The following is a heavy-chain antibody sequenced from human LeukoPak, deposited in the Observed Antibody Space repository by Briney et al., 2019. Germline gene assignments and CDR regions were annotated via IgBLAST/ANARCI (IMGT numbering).Heavy chain of an antibody. D-gene: IGHD3-10*01. J-gene: IGHJ4*02. CDR2: ISSSSSYI. Sequence: GGSLRLSCAASGFTFSSYSMNWVRQAPGKGLEWVSSISSSSSYIYYADSAKGRFTISGDNAKNSLYLQMNSLRAEDTAVYYCARDVGSGSYSYWGQGTLVTVSS. V-gene: IGHV3-21*01. CDR3: ARDVGSGSYSY. CDR1: GFTFSSYS.